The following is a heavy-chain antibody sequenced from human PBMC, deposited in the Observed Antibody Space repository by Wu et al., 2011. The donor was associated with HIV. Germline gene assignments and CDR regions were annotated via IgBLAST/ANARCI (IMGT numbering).Heavy chain of an antibody. CDR2: IDPEDGEA. J-gene: IGHJ6*03. CDR3: ATTSVVPSAIRSFHMDV. V-gene: IGHV1-69-2*01. D-gene: IGHD2-21*02. Sequence: VQLLQSGGEVKSPGATVTISCNVSGYGVFDYYVHWVLEAPEKGLEWMGLIDPEDGEAVYSEKFQGRVTITADTSTDTVFMELFSLRSEDTGIYYCATTSVVPSAIRSFHMDVWGKGTSVTVSS. CDR1: GYGVFDYY.